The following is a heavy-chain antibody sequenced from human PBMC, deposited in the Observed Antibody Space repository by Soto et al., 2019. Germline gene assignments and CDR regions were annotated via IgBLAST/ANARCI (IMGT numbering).Heavy chain of an antibody. CDR1: GFTFSRYA. CDR2: ISYDGSNK. J-gene: IGHJ4*02. CDR3: ARDGPIAVAGTLDY. V-gene: IGHV3-30-3*01. D-gene: IGHD6-19*01. Sequence: QVQLVESGGGVVQPGMSLRLSCAASGFTFSRYAMHWVRQAPGKGLAVVAVISYDGSNKYYEDSVKGRFTISRDNSTNTRYLQINGLRAEDTAVDYCARDGPIAVAGTLDYWGQGTLVTVSA.